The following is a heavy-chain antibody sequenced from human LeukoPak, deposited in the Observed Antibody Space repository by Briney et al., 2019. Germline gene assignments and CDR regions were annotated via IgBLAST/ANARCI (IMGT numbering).Heavy chain of an antibody. D-gene: IGHD7-27*01. V-gene: IGHV3-20*04. Sequence: GGSLRLSCAPSGFIFDNYGMNWVRQAPGKGLEWVSGINWNGGSTAYADSVKGRFTISRDNAKNSLFLQMNSLRAEDTALYYCASRTWGISTFVIWGQGTMVTVSS. CDR1: GFIFDNYG. CDR2: INWNGGST. J-gene: IGHJ3*02. CDR3: ASRTWGISTFVI.